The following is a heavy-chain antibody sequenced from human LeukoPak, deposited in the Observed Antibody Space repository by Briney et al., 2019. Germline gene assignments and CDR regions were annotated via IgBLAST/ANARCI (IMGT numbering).Heavy chain of an antibody. D-gene: IGHD3-10*01. CDR1: GYTFINYN. CDR3: AREGYGSGRRLGMDV. J-gene: IGHJ6*02. CDR2: INPSGGST. Sequence: ASVKVSCKASGYTFINYNMHWVRQAPGQGLEWMGMINPSGGSTTYAQEIQGRVTLTRDTSTSTVYMELSSLRFEDTSVYYCAREGYGSGRRLGMDVWGQGTTVTVSS. V-gene: IGHV1-46*01.